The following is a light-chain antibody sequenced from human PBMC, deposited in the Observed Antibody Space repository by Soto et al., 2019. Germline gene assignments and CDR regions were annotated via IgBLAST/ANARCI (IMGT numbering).Light chain of an antibody. CDR3: QQCNNYPWT. J-gene: IGKJ1*01. CDR1: QYIHNY. V-gene: IGKV1-5*03. CDR2: EAA. Sequence: DIQMTQSPSTLSASVGDRVTITCRASQYIHNYLAWYQQKPGEAPKRLIYEAANLESGVPSRFSGSGTGIEFTLTISSLQPDDFATYYCQQCNNYPWTFGQGTSVEI.